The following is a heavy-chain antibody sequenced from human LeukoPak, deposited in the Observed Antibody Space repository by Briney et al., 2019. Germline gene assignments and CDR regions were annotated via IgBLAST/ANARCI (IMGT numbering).Heavy chain of an antibody. J-gene: IGHJ6*03. CDR3: ARAPLYYYYMDV. CDR1: GGSISSGSYY. CDR2: IYTSGST. Sequence: SETLSLTCTVSGGSISSGSYYWRWIRQPAGKGLEWIGRIYTSGSTNYNPSLKSRVTISVDTSKNQFSLKLSSVTAADTAVYYCARAPLYYYYMDVWGKGTTVTVSS. V-gene: IGHV4-61*02.